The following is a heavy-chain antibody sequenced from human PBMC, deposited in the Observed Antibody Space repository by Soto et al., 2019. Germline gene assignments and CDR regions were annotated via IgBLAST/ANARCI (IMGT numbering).Heavy chain of an antibody. J-gene: IGHJ3*02. V-gene: IGHV4-31*02. CDR2: SYYSGST. CDR3: ARSIAATAGAFDI. D-gene: IGHD6-6*01. Sequence: PSETRSRTWTVSGGSISSGGYYGSGLRQHPGKVLEWIGYSYYSGSTYYNPSLKSRVTISVDTSKNQFSLKLSSVTAADTAVYYCARSIAATAGAFDIWGQGTMVTVSS. CDR1: GGSISSGGYY.